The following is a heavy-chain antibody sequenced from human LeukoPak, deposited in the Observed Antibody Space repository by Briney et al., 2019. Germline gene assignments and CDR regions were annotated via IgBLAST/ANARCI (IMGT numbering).Heavy chain of an antibody. CDR2: VRSEGGIK. D-gene: IGHD2-2*01. CDR3: AKDLPAAYFDY. CDR1: GFTFSNYG. Sequence: GGSLRLSCAASGFTFSNYGIHWVRQAPGKGLEWVAFVRSEGGIKYYADSVKGRFTISRDNSRTTVYLQMNSLRAEDTAVYHCAKDLPAAYFDYWGQGTLVTVSS. J-gene: IGHJ4*02. V-gene: IGHV3-30*02.